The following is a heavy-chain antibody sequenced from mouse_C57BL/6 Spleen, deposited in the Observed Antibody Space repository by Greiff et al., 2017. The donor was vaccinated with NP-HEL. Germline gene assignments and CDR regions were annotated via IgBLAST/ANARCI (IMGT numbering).Heavy chain of an antibody. V-gene: IGHV14-2*01. J-gene: IGHJ1*03. CDR3: ARRRGGPYWYFDV. D-gene: IGHD1-1*02. Sequence: VHVKQSGAELVKPGASVKLSCTASGFNIKDYYMHWVKQRTEQGLEWIGRIDPEDGETKYAPKFQGKATITADTSSNTAYLQLSSLTSEDTAVYYCARRRGGPYWYFDVWGTGTTVTVSS. CDR1: GFNIKDYY. CDR2: IDPEDGET.